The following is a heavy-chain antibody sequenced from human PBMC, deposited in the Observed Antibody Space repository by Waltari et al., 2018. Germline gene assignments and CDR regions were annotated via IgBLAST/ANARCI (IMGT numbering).Heavy chain of an antibody. Sequence: EVQLVESGGDLVQPGGSLRLSCAASGFTFRSYWMHWVRQAPGKGLVWVSRIKSDDSSTTYADSVKGRFTISRDNAKSTLYLQMNSLRAEDTAVYYCASLIGYYSSRYAFHVWGQGTMVTVSS. CDR1: GFTFRSYW. J-gene: IGHJ3*01. V-gene: IGHV3-74*01. CDR3: ASLIGYYSSRYAFHV. CDR2: IKSDDSST. D-gene: IGHD6-13*01.